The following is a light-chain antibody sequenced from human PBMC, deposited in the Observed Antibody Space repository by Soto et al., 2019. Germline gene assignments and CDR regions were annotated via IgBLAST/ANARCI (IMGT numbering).Light chain of an antibody. Sequence: DIQMTQSPSTLSASVVDRVTITCRASQSISAWLAWYQQKPGKVPKLLIYRASTLESGVPSRFSGGESGTEFTLTISSLQPDDFATYYCQQYKDYPVTFGQGTKVDIK. J-gene: IGKJ1*01. CDR3: QQYKDYPVT. CDR2: RAS. V-gene: IGKV1-5*03. CDR1: QSISAW.